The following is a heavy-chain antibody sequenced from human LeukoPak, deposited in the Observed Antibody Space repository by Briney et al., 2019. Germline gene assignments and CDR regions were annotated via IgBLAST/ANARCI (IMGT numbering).Heavy chain of an antibody. V-gene: IGHV3-7*01. Sequence: GGSLRLSCAASGFTFSSYWMSWVRQAPGKGLEWVANIKQDGSEKYYVDSVKGRFTISRDNAKNSLYLQMNSLRAEDTAVYYCAREWRYSSGWYIEEYYMDVWGKGTTVTVSS. CDR3: AREWRYSSGWYIEEYYMDV. J-gene: IGHJ6*03. D-gene: IGHD6-19*01. CDR1: GFTFSSYW. CDR2: IKQDGSEK.